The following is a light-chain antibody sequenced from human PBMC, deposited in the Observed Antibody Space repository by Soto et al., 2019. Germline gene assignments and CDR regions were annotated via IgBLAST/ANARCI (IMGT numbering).Light chain of an antibody. CDR2: EVS. CDR1: SSDVGGYKY. J-gene: IGLJ2*01. V-gene: IGLV2-14*01. CDR3: ASYTSSSTSVI. Sequence: QSALTQPASVSGSPGQSITISCTGTSSDVGGYKYVSWYQQHPDKAPKLIIFEVSNRPSGISSRFSGSKSGNTASLTISGRQAAEEAAYYCASYTSSSTSVIFGRGTKLTVL.